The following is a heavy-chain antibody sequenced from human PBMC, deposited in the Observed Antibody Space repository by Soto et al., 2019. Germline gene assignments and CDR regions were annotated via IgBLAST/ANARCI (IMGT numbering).Heavy chain of an antibody. CDR2: IYPRDSDT. D-gene: IGHD2-15*01. J-gene: IGHJ4*02. CDR1: GYSFTTFW. CDR3: ARTENPSFHFDY. Sequence: ESLKISCQVSGYSFTTFWIGWVRQMPGKGLEWVGLIYPRDSDTRYGPSFQGQVTISVDKSINTAYLRWSSLKASDTAIYYCARTENPSFHFDYWGQGTQVTVSS. V-gene: IGHV5-51*01.